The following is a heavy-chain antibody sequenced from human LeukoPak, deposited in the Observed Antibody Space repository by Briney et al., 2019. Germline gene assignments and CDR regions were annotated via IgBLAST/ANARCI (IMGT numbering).Heavy chain of an antibody. CDR3: ARGSGYYYGDFDY. CDR1: GGSISSGNYY. J-gene: IGHJ4*02. Sequence: SSETLSLTCTVSGGSISSGNYYWSWIRQPAGKGLEWIGRMYTSGSTNYNPSLKSRVTISVDKSKDPFSLEVSSVAAADSAVYYCARGSGYYYGDFDYWGQGTLVTVSS. V-gene: IGHV4-61*02. D-gene: IGHD3-22*01. CDR2: MYTSGST.